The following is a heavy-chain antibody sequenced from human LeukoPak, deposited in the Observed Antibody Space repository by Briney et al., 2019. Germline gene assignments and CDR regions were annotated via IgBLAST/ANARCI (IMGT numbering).Heavy chain of an antibody. CDR2: ISYDGSNK. J-gene: IGHJ5*02. Sequence: GGSLRLSCAASGFTFSSYGMHWVRQAPGKGLEWVAVISYDGSNKYYADSVKGRFTISRDNTKSSLYLQMNSLRAEDTAVYYCTRESPATGTYWFDPWGQGTLVTVSS. V-gene: IGHV3-30*03. CDR3: TRESPATGTYWFDP. CDR1: GFTFSSYG. D-gene: IGHD6-13*01.